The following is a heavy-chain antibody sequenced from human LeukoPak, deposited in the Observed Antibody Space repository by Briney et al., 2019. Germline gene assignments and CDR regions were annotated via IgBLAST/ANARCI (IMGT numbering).Heavy chain of an antibody. CDR1: GGSISSSSYY. CDR3: AGYDFWSGPRAGYYYYYYYMDV. V-gene: IGHV4-61*05. CDR2: IYYSGST. Sequence: PSETLSLTCTVSGGSISSSSYYWGWIRQPPGKGLEWIGYIYYSGSTNYNPSLKSRVTISVDTSKNQFSLKLSSVTAADTAVYYCAGYDFWSGPRAGYYYYYYYMDVWGKGTTVTVSS. D-gene: IGHD3-3*01. J-gene: IGHJ6*03.